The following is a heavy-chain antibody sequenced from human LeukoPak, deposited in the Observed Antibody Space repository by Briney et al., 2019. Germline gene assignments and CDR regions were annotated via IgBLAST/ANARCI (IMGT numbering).Heavy chain of an antibody. CDR1: GGSISSSDYY. Sequence: SETLSLTCTVSGGSISSSDYYWDWIRQPPGMGLEYIGSIYYSGSTYYNPSLKSRVTISVDTSKNQFSLKLSSVTAADTAVYYCAREDYCSSTSCYTWGQGTMVTVSS. CDR2: IYYSGST. J-gene: IGHJ3*02. CDR3: AREDYCSSTSCYT. D-gene: IGHD2-2*01. V-gene: IGHV4-39*07.